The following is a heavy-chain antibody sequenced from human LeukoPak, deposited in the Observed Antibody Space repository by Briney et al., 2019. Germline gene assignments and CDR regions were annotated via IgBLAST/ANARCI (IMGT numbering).Heavy chain of an antibody. V-gene: IGHV1-18*01. J-gene: IGHJ3*02. CDR3: ARVRFGARDAFDI. Sequence: ASVKVSCKASGYTFTSYGISWVRQAPGQGLDGMGWISAYNSNTNYAQKLQGRVTMTTDTSTSTAYMELRSLRSDDTAVYYCARVRFGARDAFDIWGQGTMVTVSS. CDR2: ISAYNSNT. D-gene: IGHD3-3*01. CDR1: GYTFTSYG.